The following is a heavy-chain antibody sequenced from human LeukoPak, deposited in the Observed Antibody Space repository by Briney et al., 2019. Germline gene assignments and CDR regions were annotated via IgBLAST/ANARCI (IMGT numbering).Heavy chain of an antibody. CDR3: ARAVLYYYYGMDV. V-gene: IGHV3-48*03. CDR2: ISSSGGTI. J-gene: IGHJ6*02. Sequence: GGSLTLSCAASGFTFSSYEMNWVRQAPGKGLDWVSYISSSGGTIYYADSVKGRFTISRDNAKNSLYLQMNSLRAEDTAVYYCARAVLYYYYGMDVWGQGTTVTVSS. CDR1: GFTFSSYE.